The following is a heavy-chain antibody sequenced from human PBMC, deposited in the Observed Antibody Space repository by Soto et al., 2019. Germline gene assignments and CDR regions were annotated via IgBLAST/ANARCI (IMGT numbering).Heavy chain of an antibody. CDR2: IYYSGST. CDR1: GGSVSSGSYY. V-gene: IGHV4-61*01. CDR3: ARDSREAVGGINWFGP. J-gene: IGHJ5*02. Sequence: PSETLSLTCTVSGGSVSSGSYYWSWIRQPPGKGLEWIGYIYYSGSTNYNPSLKSRVTIAVDTSKNQFSLKLSSVTAADTAVYYCARDSREAVGGINWFGPWGQGTLVTVSS. D-gene: IGHD6-19*01.